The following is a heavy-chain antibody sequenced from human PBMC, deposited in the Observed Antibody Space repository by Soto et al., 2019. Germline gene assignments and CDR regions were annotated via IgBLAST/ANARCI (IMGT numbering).Heavy chain of an antibody. J-gene: IGHJ4*02. V-gene: IGHV3-33*01. D-gene: IGHD1-26*01. CDR2: IWYDGTNK. Sequence: QVHLVESGGGVVQPGRSLRLSCAASGFNLNSFGMHWVRQAPGKGLEWVAVIWYDGTNKYYADSVKGRFTISRDISKNMLFLQMSSLRGEDTAVYYCARDPRPWEVRGYFDYWGQGTLVSVSS. CDR1: GFNLNSFG. CDR3: ARDPRPWEVRGYFDY.